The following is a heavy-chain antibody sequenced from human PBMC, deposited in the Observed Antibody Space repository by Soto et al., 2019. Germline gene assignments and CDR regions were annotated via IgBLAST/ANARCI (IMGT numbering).Heavy chain of an antibody. D-gene: IGHD3-10*01. J-gene: IGHJ5*02. CDR3: ASAFLNAANRAGAGAHNWFDP. V-gene: IGHV1-18*01. CDR1: GYTFTSYG. Sequence: QVHLVQSGAEVKKPGTSVKVSCKASGYTFTSYGISWVRQAPGQGLEGMGWISGYNGNTNYAQKLQGRVTMTRDTSTSTVYMELRRLRSADTAVYYCASAFLNAANRAGAGAHNWFDPWGQGTLVTVSS. CDR2: ISGYNGNT.